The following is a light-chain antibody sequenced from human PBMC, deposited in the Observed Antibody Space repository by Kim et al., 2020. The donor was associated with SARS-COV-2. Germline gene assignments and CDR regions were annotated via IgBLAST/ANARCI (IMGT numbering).Light chain of an antibody. CDR2: DVS. CDR3: SSYTSSSTDV. J-gene: IGLJ1*01. Sequence: QSALTQPASVSGSPGQSITISCTGTSSDVGGYNYVSWYQQHPGKAPKLMIHDVSKRPSGLSNRFSGSKSGNTASLTISGLQAEDEADYYCSSYTSSSTDVFGTGTKVTVL. CDR1: SSDVGGYNY. V-gene: IGLV2-14*01.